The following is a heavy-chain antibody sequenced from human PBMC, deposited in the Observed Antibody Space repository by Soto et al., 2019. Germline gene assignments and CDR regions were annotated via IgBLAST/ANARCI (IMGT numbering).Heavy chain of an antibody. D-gene: IGHD6-19*01. CDR1: GGSFSGHY. J-gene: IGHJ4*02. V-gene: IGHV4-34*01. CDR2: INHSGST. CDR3: ARVAVAGTRVDY. Sequence: PSETLSLTCAVNGGSFSGHYWSWIRQPPGKGPEWIGEINHSGSTNYNPSLKSRVTISVDTSKNQFSLKLSSVTAADTAVYYCARVAVAGTRVDYWGQGTLVTVSS.